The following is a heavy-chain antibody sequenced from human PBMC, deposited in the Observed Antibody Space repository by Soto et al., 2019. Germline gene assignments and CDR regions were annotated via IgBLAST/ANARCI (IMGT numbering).Heavy chain of an antibody. Sequence: SETLSLTCTVSGGSISSSSYYWGWIRQPPGEGLEWIGSIYYSGNTYYNPSLKSRVTISVDTSKNQFSLKLSSVTAADTAVYFCAREGGGYCSGGSCRIDSWGQGTLVTVSS. CDR1: GGSISSSSYY. V-gene: IGHV4-39*02. D-gene: IGHD2-15*01. CDR3: AREGGGYCSGGSCRIDS. CDR2: IYYSGNT. J-gene: IGHJ4*02.